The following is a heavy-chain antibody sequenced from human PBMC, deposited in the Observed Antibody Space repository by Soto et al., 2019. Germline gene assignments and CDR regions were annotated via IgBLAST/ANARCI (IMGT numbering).Heavy chain of an antibody. J-gene: IGHJ4*02. D-gene: IGHD3-16*02. Sequence: SETLSLTCAVYGGSFSGYYWSWIRQPPGKGLEWIGEINHSGSTNYNPSLKSRVTISVDTSKNQFSLKLSSVTAADTAVYYCAREKLITFGGVIDYWGQGTLVTVSS. V-gene: IGHV4-34*01. CDR1: GGSFSGYY. CDR3: AREKLITFGGVIDY. CDR2: INHSGST.